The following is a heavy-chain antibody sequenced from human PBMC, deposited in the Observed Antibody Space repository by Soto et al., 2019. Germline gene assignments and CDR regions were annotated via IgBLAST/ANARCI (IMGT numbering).Heavy chain of an antibody. CDR2: IYPGDSDT. CDR1: GYSFTSYW. Sequence: GESLKISCKGSGYSFTSYWIGWVRQMPGKGLEWMGIIYPGDSDTRYSPSFQGQVTISADKSISTAYLQWSSLKASDTAMSYCARGHPQPPLSNVDAAMVLDYGDTETYYFDYWGQGTLVTVSS. D-gene: IGHD5-18*01. J-gene: IGHJ4*02. V-gene: IGHV5-51*01. CDR3: ARGHPQPPLSNVDAAMVLDYGDTETYYFDY.